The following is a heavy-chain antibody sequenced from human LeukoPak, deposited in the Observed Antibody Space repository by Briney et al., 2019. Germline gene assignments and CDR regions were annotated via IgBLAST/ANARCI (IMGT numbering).Heavy chain of an antibody. CDR1: RFTFSTYW. V-gene: IGHV3-7*01. Sequence: GGSLRLSCAASRFTFSTYWMGWVRQAPGKGLEWVATIQQGGSVQHYLDSVKGRFTISRDNGKNSLYLQMNTLRAEDRAVYYCAGARGWEFSSWGQGTLVTVSS. J-gene: IGHJ5*02. D-gene: IGHD1-26*01. CDR3: AGARGWEFSS. CDR2: IQQGGSVQ.